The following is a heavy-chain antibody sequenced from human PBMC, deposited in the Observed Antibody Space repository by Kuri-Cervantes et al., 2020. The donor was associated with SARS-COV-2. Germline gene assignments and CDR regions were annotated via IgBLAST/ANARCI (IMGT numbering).Heavy chain of an antibody. J-gene: IGHJ3*02. Sequence: LSCTVAAGSISSYYWSWIRQPPGKGLEWIGYIYYSGSTNYNPSLKSRVTISVDTSKNQFSLKLSSVTAADTAVYYCARDPAYYDSSGYYYGAFDIWGQGTMVTVSS. CDR2: IYYSGST. V-gene: IGHV4-59*01. CDR3: ARDPAYYDSSGYYYGAFDI. CDR1: AGSISSYY. D-gene: IGHD3-22*01.